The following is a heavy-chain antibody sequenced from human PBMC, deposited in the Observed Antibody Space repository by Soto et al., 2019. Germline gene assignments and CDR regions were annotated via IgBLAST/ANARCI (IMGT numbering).Heavy chain of an antibody. CDR2: IYYSGST. CDR3: ARDDYPDYFDY. D-gene: IGHD4-17*01. V-gene: IGHV4-61*01. Sequence: PSETLSLTCTVSGGSVSSGSYYWSWIRQPPGKGLEWIGYIYYSGSTNYNPSLKSRVTISVDTSKNQFSLKLSSVTAADTAVYYCARDDYPDYFDYWGQGTLVTVSS. J-gene: IGHJ4*02. CDR1: GGSVSSGSYY.